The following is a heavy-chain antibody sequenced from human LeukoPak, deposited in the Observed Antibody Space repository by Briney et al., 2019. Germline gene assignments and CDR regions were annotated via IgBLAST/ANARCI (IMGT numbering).Heavy chain of an antibody. CDR3: ATPPPYGDYEGSY. Sequence: GESLKISCKGSGYSFTSYWIGWVRQMPGKGLEWMGIIYPRDSDTTYSPSFQSQVTISPDKSISTAYLQLSSLKASDTAMYYCATPPPYGDYEGSYWGQGTLVTVSS. CDR2: IYPRDSDT. J-gene: IGHJ4*02. D-gene: IGHD4-17*01. V-gene: IGHV5-51*01. CDR1: GYSFTSYW.